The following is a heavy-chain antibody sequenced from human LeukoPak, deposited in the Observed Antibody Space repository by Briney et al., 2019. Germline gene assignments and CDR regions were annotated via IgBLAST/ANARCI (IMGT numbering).Heavy chain of an antibody. CDR3: ARGYKYYDFWSGTSPFDY. CDR2: INHSGST. CDR1: GGSFSGYY. J-gene: IGHJ4*02. V-gene: IGHV4-34*01. D-gene: IGHD3-3*01. Sequence: SETLSLTCAVYGGSFSGYYWSWIRQPPGKGLEWIGEINHSGSTNYNLSLKSRVTISVDTSKSQFSLKLSSVTAADTAVYYCARGYKYYDFWSGTSPFDYWGRGTLVTVSS.